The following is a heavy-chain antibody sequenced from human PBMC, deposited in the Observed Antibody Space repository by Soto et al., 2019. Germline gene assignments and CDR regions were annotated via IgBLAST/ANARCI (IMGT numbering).Heavy chain of an antibody. V-gene: IGHV3-30*18. J-gene: IGHJ3*02. Sequence: GGSMRLSCAASGFTFSSYGMHWVRQAPGKGLEWVAVISYDGSNKYYADSVKGRFTISRDNSKNTLYLQTNSLRAEDTAVYYCAKDSIRGAGGILDAFDIWGQGTMVTVSS. CDR2: ISYDGSNK. CDR3: AKDSIRGAGGILDAFDI. CDR1: GFTFSSYG. D-gene: IGHD1-26*01.